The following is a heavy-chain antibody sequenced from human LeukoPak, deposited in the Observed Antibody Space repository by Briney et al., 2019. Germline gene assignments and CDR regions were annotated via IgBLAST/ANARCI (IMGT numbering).Heavy chain of an antibody. CDR1: GYTFTSYD. J-gene: IGHJ5*02. CDR3: ARGPLHHSSSDNWFDP. Sequence: GASVTVSCKASGYTFTSYDINWVRQATGRGLEWMGWMNPNSGNTGYAQKFQGRVTMTRNTSISTAYMELSSLRSEDTAVYYCARGPLHHSSSDNWFDPWGQGTLVTVSS. CDR2: MNPNSGNT. D-gene: IGHD6-6*01. V-gene: IGHV1-8*01.